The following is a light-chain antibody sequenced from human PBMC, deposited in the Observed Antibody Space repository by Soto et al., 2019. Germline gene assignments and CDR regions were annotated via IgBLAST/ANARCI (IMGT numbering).Light chain of an antibody. CDR1: NSDIGAGYD. J-gene: IGLJ1*01. CDR2: ANN. CDR3: QSYDSGLRGV. V-gene: IGLV1-40*01. Sequence: QSVLTQPPSVSGAPGQRVTISCTGSNSDIGAGYDVHWYQQLPGTAPKLVIYANNNRPSGVPDRFSASKSGTSASLAITGLRADDEADYNCQSYDSGLRGVFAPGTKLTVL.